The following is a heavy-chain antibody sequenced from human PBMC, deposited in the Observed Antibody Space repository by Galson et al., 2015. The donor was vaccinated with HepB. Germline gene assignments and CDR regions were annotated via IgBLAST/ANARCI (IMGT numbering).Heavy chain of an antibody. V-gene: IGHV1-69*04. J-gene: IGHJ6*03. CDR1: TFSSYA. D-gene: IGHD1-7*01. CDR3: ARDLIFVPGLELNYMDV. CDR2: IIPILGIA. Sequence: TFSSYAISWVRQAPGQGLEWMGRIIPILGIANYAQKFQGRVTITADKSTSTAYMELSSLRSEDTAVYYCARDLIFVPGLELNYMDVWGRGTTVTVSS.